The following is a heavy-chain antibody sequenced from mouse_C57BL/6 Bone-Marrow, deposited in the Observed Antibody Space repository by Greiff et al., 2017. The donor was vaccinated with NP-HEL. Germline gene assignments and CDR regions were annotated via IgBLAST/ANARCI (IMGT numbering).Heavy chain of an antibody. J-gene: IGHJ4*01. CDR3: ARRYDYDEGDAMDY. D-gene: IGHD2-4*01. CDR2: ISNLAYSI. Sequence: EVHLVESGGGLVQPGGSLKLSCAASGFTFSDYGMAWVRQAPRKGPAWVAFISNLAYSIYYADTVTGRFTISRENAKNTLYLEMSSLRSEDTAMYYCARRYDYDEGDAMDYWGQGTSVTVSS. V-gene: IGHV5-15*01. CDR1: GFTFSDYG.